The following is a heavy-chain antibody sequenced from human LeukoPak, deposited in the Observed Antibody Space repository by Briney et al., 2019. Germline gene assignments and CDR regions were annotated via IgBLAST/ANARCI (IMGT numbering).Heavy chain of an antibody. Sequence: GGSLRLSCAASGFTFDDHAMHWVRQAPGKGLEWVSGISWNSGSIGYADSVKGRFTISRDNAKNSLYLQMNSLRAEDTALYYCAKDMGIEVTIVDYWGQGTLVTVSS. CDR3: AKDMGIEVTIVDY. CDR2: ISWNSGSI. D-gene: IGHD5-12*01. J-gene: IGHJ4*02. CDR1: GFTFDDHA. V-gene: IGHV3-9*01.